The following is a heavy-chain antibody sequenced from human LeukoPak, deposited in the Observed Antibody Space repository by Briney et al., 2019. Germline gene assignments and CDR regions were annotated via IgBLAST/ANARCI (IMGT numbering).Heavy chain of an antibody. CDR3: AKARMWFQCEYYYYMDV. CDR1: GFTFSSYA. D-gene: IGHD2-21*01. J-gene: IGHJ6*03. V-gene: IGHV3-23*01. CDR2: ISGSGGST. Sequence: GGSLRLSCAASGFTFSSYAMSWVRQAPGKGLGWVSAISGSGGSTYYADSVKGRFTISRDNSKNTLYLQMNSLRAEDTAVYYCAKARMWFQCEYYYYMDVWGKGTMVTVSS.